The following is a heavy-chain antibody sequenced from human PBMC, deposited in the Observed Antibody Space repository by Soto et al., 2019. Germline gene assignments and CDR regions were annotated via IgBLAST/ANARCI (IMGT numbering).Heavy chain of an antibody. CDR2: ISGSGGST. D-gene: IGHD3-9*01. CDR1: GFTFSSYA. Sequence: GGSLRLSCAASGFTFSSYAMSWVRQAPGKGLEWVSAISGSGGSTYYADSVRGRFTISRDNSKNTLYLQMNSLRAEDTAVYYCAKETVVRYLDWLLPAPALNGTYYFDYWGQGTLVTVSS. CDR3: AKETVVRYLDWLLPAPALNGTYYFDY. J-gene: IGHJ4*02. V-gene: IGHV3-23*01.